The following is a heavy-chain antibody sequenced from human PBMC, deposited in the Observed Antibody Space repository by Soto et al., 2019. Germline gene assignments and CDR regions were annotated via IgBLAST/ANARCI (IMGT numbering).Heavy chain of an antibody. Sequence: SETLSLTCTVSGGSISSYYWSWIRQPPGKGLEWIGYIYYSGSTNYNPSLKSRVTISVDTSKNQFSLKLSSVTAADTAVYYCARTSYGDYGLEYYYYYYMDVWGKGTTVTVSS. CDR1: GGSISSYY. D-gene: IGHD4-17*01. CDR2: IYYSGST. V-gene: IGHV4-59*01. J-gene: IGHJ6*03. CDR3: ARTSYGDYGLEYYYYYYMDV.